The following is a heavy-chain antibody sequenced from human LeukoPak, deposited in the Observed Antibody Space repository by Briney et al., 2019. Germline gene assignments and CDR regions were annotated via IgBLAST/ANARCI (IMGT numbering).Heavy chain of an antibody. CDR3: ARRGSGLDWFDP. Sequence: SETLSLTCTVSGGSISSSSYYWGWIRQPPGKGLEWIGSIFYSGGTSYSPSLKSRVTISVDTSNNQFSLKLSSVTAADTAVYYCARRGSGLDWFDPWGQGTLVTVSS. V-gene: IGHV4-39*01. J-gene: IGHJ5*02. CDR2: IFYSGGT. CDR1: GGSISSSSYY. D-gene: IGHD6-19*01.